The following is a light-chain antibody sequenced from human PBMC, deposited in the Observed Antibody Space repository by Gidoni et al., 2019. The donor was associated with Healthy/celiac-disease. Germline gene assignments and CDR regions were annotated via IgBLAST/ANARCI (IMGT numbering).Light chain of an antibody. CDR2: GTS. CDR1: QSVSSTY. V-gene: IGKV3-20*01. J-gene: IGKJ2*04. Sequence: EIVLTQSPGTLSLSPGERVSLSCSASQSVSSTYLAWYQKKPGQAPRLLMYGTSTRATGTPDRFSGSGSGTDFTLNISRLEPEDFAVYYCQQYGSSPCSFGQGTELEIK. CDR3: QQYGSSPCS.